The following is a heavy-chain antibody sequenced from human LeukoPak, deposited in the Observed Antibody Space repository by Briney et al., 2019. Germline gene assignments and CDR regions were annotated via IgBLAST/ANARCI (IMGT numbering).Heavy chain of an antibody. Sequence: GGSLRLSCAASGFSFNSYPMHWVRQAPGKGLEWVAVISNDGNNKYYADSVKGRFTISRDNSNNTLSLQMNSLKTEDTAVYYCTRDQEQQLTNFDYWGQGTLVTVSS. CDR1: GFSFNSYP. J-gene: IGHJ4*02. CDR3: TRDQEQQLTNFDY. D-gene: IGHD6-13*01. CDR2: ISNDGNNK. V-gene: IGHV3-30*04.